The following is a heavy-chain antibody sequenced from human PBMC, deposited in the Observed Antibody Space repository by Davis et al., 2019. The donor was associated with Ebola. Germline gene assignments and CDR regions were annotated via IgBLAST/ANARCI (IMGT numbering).Heavy chain of an antibody. D-gene: IGHD7-27*01. CDR1: GGSISSTPW. V-gene: IGHV4-4*02. CDR2: VYVSGTN. Sequence: PSETLSLTCSVSGGSISSTPWWTWVRQAPGKGLEWIGEVYVSGTNMYSSSLKSRVTMSLDMSKNQFSLKMTSVTAADTAVYYCARVAGLRNNWGKANWHFDLWGRGTLVNVSS. CDR3: ARVAGLRNNWGKANWHFDL. J-gene: IGHJ2*01.